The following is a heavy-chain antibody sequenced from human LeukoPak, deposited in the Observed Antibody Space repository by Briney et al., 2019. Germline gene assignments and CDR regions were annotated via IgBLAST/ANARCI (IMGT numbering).Heavy chain of an antibody. J-gene: IGHJ4*02. CDR2: MLYRGST. D-gene: IGHD5-12*01. Sequence: SKTLSLTCAVSGGSISSYYWSWIRQPPGKGLEWIGYMLYRGSTNYNPSLKSRVTISIDAPKSQFSLKLTSVTGADTALYYCARQVGRGAYDAWYFDHWGPGTLVTVSS. V-gene: IGHV4-59*08. CDR1: GGSISSYY. CDR3: ARQVGRGAYDAWYFDH.